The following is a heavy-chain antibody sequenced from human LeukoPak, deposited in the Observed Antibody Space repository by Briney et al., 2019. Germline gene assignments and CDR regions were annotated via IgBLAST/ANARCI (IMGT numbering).Heavy chain of an antibody. CDR1: GFTFSSYA. J-gene: IGHJ4*02. Sequence: GGSLRLSCAASGFTFSSYAMSWVRQAPGKGLEWVSIISGSGGSTYYADSVKGRFTISRDNSKNTLYLQMSSLRAEDTAVYYCAKSLNFDGNGYFDYWGQGTLVTVSS. V-gene: IGHV3-23*01. CDR3: AKSLNFDGNGYFDY. D-gene: IGHD2-8*01. CDR2: ISGSGGST.